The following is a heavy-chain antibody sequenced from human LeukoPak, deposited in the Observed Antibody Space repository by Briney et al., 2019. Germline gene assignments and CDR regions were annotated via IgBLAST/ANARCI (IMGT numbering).Heavy chain of an antibody. D-gene: IGHD2-21*01. V-gene: IGHV3-7*01. CDR1: GFTLSRYY. Sequence: GGSLRLSCVASGFTLSRYYMSWVRQAPGKGLEWVASIKQDGSGEYVDSVRGRFTISRDNAQNSMYLQVNSLRAEDTAAYYCARDTDCDGDCYWGAFDIWGQGTVVAVS. CDR2: IKQDGSGE. J-gene: IGHJ3*02. CDR3: ARDTDCDGDCYWGAFDI.